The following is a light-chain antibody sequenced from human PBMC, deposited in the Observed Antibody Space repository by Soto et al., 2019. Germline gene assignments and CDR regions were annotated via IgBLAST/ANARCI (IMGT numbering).Light chain of an antibody. CDR1: SSNVGGYNY. CDR2: EVT. V-gene: IGLV2-14*01. CDR3: SSFTSSNTWL. Sequence: QSALTQPASVSGSPGQSITMSCTGTSSNVGGYNYASWYQQYPGKAPKLMIFEVTNRPSGVSDRFSGSKSGNTASLTISGLQAEDEADYYCSSFTSSNTWLFGGGTQLTVL. J-gene: IGLJ3*02.